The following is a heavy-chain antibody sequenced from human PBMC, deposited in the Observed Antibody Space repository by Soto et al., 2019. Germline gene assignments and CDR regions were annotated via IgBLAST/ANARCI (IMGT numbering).Heavy chain of an antibody. Sequence: QVQLVQSGAEVKKPGSSVKVSCKASGGTFSSYAISWVRQAPGQGLEWMGGIIPIFGTANYAQKFQGRVTITADESTSTAYMEVRSLRCEDTAVYYCARESRYCSGGSCYFLPGIDYWGQGTLVTVSS. V-gene: IGHV1-69*12. CDR1: GGTFSSYA. CDR3: ARESRYCSGGSCYFLPGIDY. CDR2: IIPIFGTA. D-gene: IGHD2-15*01. J-gene: IGHJ4*02.